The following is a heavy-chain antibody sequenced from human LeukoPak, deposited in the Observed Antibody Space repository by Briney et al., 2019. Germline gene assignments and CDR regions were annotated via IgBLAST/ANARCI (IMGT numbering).Heavy chain of an antibody. V-gene: IGHV3-21*01. CDR2: ISSLSNYI. J-gene: IGHJ4*02. D-gene: IGHD1-14*01. CDR3: ATQRGGNPAY. Sequence: GGSLRLSCAASGFTFSNYNMNWVRQAPGKGLEWVSSISSLSNYIYYADSLRGRFTISRDNAKNMLYLQVNSLRAEDTAVYYCATQRGGNPAYWGQGTLVTVSS. CDR1: GFTFSNYN.